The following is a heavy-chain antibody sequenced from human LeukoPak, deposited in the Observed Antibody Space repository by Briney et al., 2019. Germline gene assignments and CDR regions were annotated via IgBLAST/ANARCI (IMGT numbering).Heavy chain of an antibody. CDR1: GFTFSSYW. CDR2: IKQDGTEK. D-gene: IGHD3-22*01. Sequence: GGSLRLSCAASGFTFSSYWMNWVRQAPGKGLEWVANIKQDGTEKLYVDSVKGRFTISRDNARNSLYLQMNSLRAEDTAVYFCAGGRGWLVDYWGQGTRVTVSS. V-gene: IGHV3-7*01. J-gene: IGHJ4*02. CDR3: AGGRGWLVDY.